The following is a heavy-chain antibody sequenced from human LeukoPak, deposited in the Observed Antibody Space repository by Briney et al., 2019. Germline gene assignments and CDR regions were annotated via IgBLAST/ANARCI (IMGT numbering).Heavy chain of an antibody. CDR3: ARDLSPITMVRGVIITPGAFDI. CDR2: IYFSGST. V-gene: IGHV4-39*07. D-gene: IGHD3-10*01. J-gene: IGHJ3*02. CDR1: GGSLSSSSHY. Sequence: SETLSLTCTVPGGSLSSSSHYWGWIRQPPGKGLEWIGSIYFSGSTYYNPSLKIRVTISVDTSKNQFSLKLSSVTAADTAVYYCARDLSPITMVRGVIITPGAFDIWGQGTMVTVSS.